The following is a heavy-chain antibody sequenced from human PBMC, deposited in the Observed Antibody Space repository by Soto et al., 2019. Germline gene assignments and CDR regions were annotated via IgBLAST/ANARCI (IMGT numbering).Heavy chain of an antibody. CDR2: IIPIFGTA. D-gene: IGHD3-9*01. V-gene: IGHV1-69*13. CDR3: AREGLRYFDWLLPDPSHWFDP. J-gene: IGHJ5*02. CDR1: GGTFSSYA. Sequence: ASVKVSCKASGGTFSSYAISWVLQAPGQGLEWMGGIIPIFGTANYAQKFQGRVTITADESTSTAYMELSSLRSEDTAVYYCAREGLRYFDWLLPDPSHWFDPWGQGTLVTVSS.